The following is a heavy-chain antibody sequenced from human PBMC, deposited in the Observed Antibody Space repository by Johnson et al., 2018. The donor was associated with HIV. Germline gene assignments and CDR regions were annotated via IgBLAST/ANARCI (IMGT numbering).Heavy chain of an antibody. CDR2: IKSKTDGGTT. J-gene: IGHJ3*02. CDR1: RFTFSNAW. Sequence: VQLVESGGGLVKPGGSLRLSCAASRFTFSNAWMSWVRQAPGKGLEWVGRIKSKTDGGTTDYAAPVKGRFTISRDDSKNTLYLQMNSLRIEDTAVYYCAKVRSSSWYDAVDIWVQGTMVTVSS. V-gene: IGHV3-15*01. D-gene: IGHD6-13*01. CDR3: AKVRSSSWYDAVDI.